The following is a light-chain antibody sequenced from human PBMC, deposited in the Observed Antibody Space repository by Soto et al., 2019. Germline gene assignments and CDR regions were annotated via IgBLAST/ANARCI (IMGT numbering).Light chain of an antibody. CDR1: QKFSNY. CDR2: AAS. J-gene: IGKJ2*01. V-gene: IGKV1-39*01. CDR3: QQSYVTPYI. Sequence: DIQMTQSPSSLSASVGDRVTITCRASQKFSNYLNWYQQKPGKAPKLLISAASTLQSGVPSRFSGSGSGTAFTITISSRQPEDFATYYCQQSYVTPYIFGQGTKLEI.